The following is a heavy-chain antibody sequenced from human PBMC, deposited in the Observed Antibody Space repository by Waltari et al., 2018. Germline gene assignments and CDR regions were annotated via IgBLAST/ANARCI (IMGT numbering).Heavy chain of an antibody. Sequence: EVQLVESGGGLVQPGGSLSLSCAASGFTFSHYWMHWVRQVPGKGLVWVSRISGDGRITHYADSVKGRFTISRDNAENTLYLQMNSLTVEDTAVYYCARNYRDYWGQGTLVTVSS. D-gene: IGHD3-16*02. CDR2: ISGDGRIT. CDR3: ARNYRDY. CDR1: GFTFSHYW. V-gene: IGHV3-74*01. J-gene: IGHJ4*02.